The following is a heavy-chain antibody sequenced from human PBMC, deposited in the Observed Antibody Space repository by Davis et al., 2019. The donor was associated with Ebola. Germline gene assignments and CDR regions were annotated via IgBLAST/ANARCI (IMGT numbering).Heavy chain of an antibody. CDR2: IYHSGST. CDR1: GGSISSSNW. V-gene: IGHV4-4*02. J-gene: IGHJ4*02. Sequence: SETLSLTCAVSGGSISSSNWWSWVRQPPGKGLEWIGEIYHSGSTNYNPSLKSRVTISVDTSKNQFSLKLSPVTAADTAVYYCARGPTWGYFDYWGQGTLVTVSS. CDR3: ARGPTWGYFDY. D-gene: IGHD3-16*01.